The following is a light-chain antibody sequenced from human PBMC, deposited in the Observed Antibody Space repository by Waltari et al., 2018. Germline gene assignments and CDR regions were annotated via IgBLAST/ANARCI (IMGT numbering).Light chain of an antibody. V-gene: IGKV1-6*01. CDR3: LQDFNYPRT. CDR1: QDIRNE. J-gene: IGKJ1*01. Sequence: AIQMTQSPSSLSASVGDRFTITCRASQDIRNELAWYQQRPGRAPKLLIYGASSLQSGVPSRFSGSGSGTDFSLTISRLQAEDFATYFCLQDFNYPRTFGQGTKVEIK. CDR2: GAS.